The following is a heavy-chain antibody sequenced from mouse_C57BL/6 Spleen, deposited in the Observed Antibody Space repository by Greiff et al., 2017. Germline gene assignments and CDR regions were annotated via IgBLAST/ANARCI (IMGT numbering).Heavy chain of an antibody. CDR3: ARSLGEGYYYAMDY. D-gene: IGHD4-1*01. CDR1: GYTFTSYW. CDR2: IDPNSGGT. J-gene: IGHJ4*01. V-gene: IGHV1-72*01. Sequence: QVQLKQPGAELVKPGASVKLSCKASGYTFTSYWMHWVKQRPGRGLEWIGRIDPNSGGTKYNEKFKSKATLTVDKPSSTAYMQLSSLTSEDSAVYYCARSLGEGYYYAMDYWGQGTSVTVSS.